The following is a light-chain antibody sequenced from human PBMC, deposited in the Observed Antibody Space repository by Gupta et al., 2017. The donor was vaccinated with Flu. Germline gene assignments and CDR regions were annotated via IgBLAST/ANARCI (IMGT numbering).Light chain of an antibody. CDR2: WVS. CDR3: LKDSSTPPT. Sequence: SLGERATINCKSSQSVLYSSNNKNCLAWYHQKPGQPPKLLMYWVSTRESGVPDRFSGSGSATDFTLTISRLQAEDVAVYYGLKDSSTPPTFGPGTKVDIK. CDR1: QSVLYSSNNKNC. V-gene: IGKV4-1*01. J-gene: IGKJ3*01.